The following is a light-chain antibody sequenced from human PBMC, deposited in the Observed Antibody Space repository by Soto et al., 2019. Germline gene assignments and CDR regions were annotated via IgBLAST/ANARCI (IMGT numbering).Light chain of an antibody. J-gene: IGKJ5*01. V-gene: IGKV3-15*01. CDR1: HSVNSH. Sequence: MMRTQSPATLSVSPGERVTLSCRTSHSVNSHVAWYQQKPGQAPRLLLYGASTRATGIPVRFSGSGFGTEFTLTISSLKSEDFAVYYCQQYKNWPLFGQGTRLEIK. CDR3: QQYKNWPL. CDR2: GAS.